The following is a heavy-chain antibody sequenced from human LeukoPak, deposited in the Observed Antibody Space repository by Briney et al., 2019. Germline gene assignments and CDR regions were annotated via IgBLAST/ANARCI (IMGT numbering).Heavy chain of an antibody. CDR2: IYDDGTT. CDR3: ARDRGVSGWPRYFQH. D-gene: IGHD6-19*01. J-gene: IGHJ1*01. V-gene: IGHV3-53*01. Sequence: GGSLRLSCAASGFAVSSNYMSWVRQAPGKGLEWVPVIYDDGTTYYADSVKGRFTISRDNSKNTLYLQMNSLRAEDTAVYYCARDRGVSGWPRYFQHWGQGTLVTVSS. CDR1: GFAVSSNY.